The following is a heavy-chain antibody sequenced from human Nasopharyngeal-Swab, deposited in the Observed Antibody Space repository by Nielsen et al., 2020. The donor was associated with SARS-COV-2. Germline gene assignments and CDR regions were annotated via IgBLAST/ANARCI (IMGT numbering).Heavy chain of an antibody. Sequence: SQTLSLTCTVSGDSISPNYWSWIRQSPGNRLEWIGDIYYTGSADYSPSLRTRVTISVDRSKNRFSLELTSVTTAYTAVYYCARWVPFRRGTGRPSFYYFGMDVWGQGTTVTVSS. D-gene: IGHD3/OR15-3a*01. CDR1: GDSISPNY. CDR2: IYYTGSA. V-gene: IGHV4-59*01. J-gene: IGHJ6*02. CDR3: ARWVPFRRGTGRPSFYYFGMDV.